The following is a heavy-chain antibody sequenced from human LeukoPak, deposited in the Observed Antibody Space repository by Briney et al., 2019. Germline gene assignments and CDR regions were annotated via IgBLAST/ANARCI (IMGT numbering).Heavy chain of an antibody. CDR2: ISDSGNTI. J-gene: IGHJ4*02. D-gene: IGHD3-10*01. V-gene: IGHV3-48*01. CDR1: GFTFNTYS. Sequence: SGGSLRLSCAASGFTFNTYSMNWVRQAPGKGLEWVSYISDSGNTIHCADSVKGRFTISRDNAKNSVYLQMNSLRAEDTAVYYCAGRGDYWGQGTLVTVSS. CDR3: AGRGDY.